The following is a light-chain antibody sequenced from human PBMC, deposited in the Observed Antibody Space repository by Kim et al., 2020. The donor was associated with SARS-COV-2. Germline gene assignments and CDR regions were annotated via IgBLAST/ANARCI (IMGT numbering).Light chain of an antibody. CDR2: YDD. J-gene: IGLJ2*01. Sequence: QSVLTQPPSVSGAPGQRVTISCSGSSSDIGNNAVNWYQHLPGKAPKLLIYYDDLRPSGLSDRFSGSKSGTSASLAIGGLQSEDEADYYCATWDDKLNGPVFGRGTKLTVL. CDR1: SSDIGNNA. V-gene: IGLV1-36*01. CDR3: ATWDDKLNGPV.